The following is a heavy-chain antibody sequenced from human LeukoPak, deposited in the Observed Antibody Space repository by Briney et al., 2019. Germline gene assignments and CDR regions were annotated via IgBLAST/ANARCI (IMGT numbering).Heavy chain of an antibody. V-gene: IGHV5-51*01. CDR1: GHSFSTDW. D-gene: IGHD1-7*01. CDR3: ARFRGELMDGFDF. Sequence: GDSLKISCKGSGHSFSTDWIAWVRQMPGKGLEWMGVIYAGDADTRYSPSFQGQVTISADKSLTTPYLQWTNLKASDTAMYYCARFRGELMDGFDFWGQGTLVTVSS. J-gene: IGHJ4*02. CDR2: IYAGDADT.